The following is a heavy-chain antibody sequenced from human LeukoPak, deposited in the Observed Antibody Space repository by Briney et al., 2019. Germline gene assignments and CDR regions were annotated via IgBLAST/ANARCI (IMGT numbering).Heavy chain of an antibody. D-gene: IGHD3-10*01. CDR2: IYTSGST. V-gene: IGHV4-4*07. CDR1: GGSISGDY. CDR3: ARDGVGLLLFEYNWFEP. Sequence: SETLSLTCTVSGGSISGDYWSWIRQPAGKGLEWIGRIYTSGSTNYNPSLKSRVTMSVDTSKNQFSLKLSSVTAADTAVYYCARDGVGLLLFEYNWFEPWGQGTLVTVSS. J-gene: IGHJ5*02.